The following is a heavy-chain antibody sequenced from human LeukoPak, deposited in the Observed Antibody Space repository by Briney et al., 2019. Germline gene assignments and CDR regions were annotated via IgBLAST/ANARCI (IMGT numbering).Heavy chain of an antibody. CDR3: ARGGVDCSGGSCPALNWFDP. V-gene: IGHV1-18*01. J-gene: IGHJ5*02. Sequence: ASVKVSCKSSGYTFTNYGIIWVRQAPGQGLEWMGCISAYNGNTNYALNLQGRLTMTTDTSTTTAYMELRSLRSDDAAVYYCARGGVDCSGGSCPALNWFDPWGQGTLVTVSS. CDR1: GYTFTNYG. D-gene: IGHD2-15*01. CDR2: ISAYNGNT.